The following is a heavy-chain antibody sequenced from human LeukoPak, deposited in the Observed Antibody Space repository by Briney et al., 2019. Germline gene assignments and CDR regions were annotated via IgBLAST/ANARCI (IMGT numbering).Heavy chain of an antibody. CDR3: ARKAGYSYGRLPDCYYYYMDV. D-gene: IGHD5-18*01. J-gene: IGHJ6*03. Sequence: ASVKVSCKASGYTFTSYDMNWVRQATGQGLEWMGWMNPNSGNTGYAQKFQGRVTITRNTSISTAYMELSSLRSEDTAVYYCARKAGYSYGRLPDCYYYYMDVWGKGTTVTVSS. V-gene: IGHV1-8*03. CDR2: MNPNSGNT. CDR1: GYTFTSYD.